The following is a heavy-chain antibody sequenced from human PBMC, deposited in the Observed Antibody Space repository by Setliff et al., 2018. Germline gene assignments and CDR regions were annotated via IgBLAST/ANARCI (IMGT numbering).Heavy chain of an antibody. V-gene: IGHV3-15*01. CDR1: GFTFNNAW. CDR2: IKSKTDGGTT. Sequence: PGGSLRLSCAASGFTFNNAWMTWVRRAPGKGPEWVGRIKSKTDGGTTDYAAPVKGRFTISRDDSKNTLYLQMNSLKTEDTAVYYCTTLPRNYDFWSSSYYYYMDVWGKGTTVTVSS. CDR3: TTLPRNYDFWSSSYYYYMDV. D-gene: IGHD3-3*01. J-gene: IGHJ6*03.